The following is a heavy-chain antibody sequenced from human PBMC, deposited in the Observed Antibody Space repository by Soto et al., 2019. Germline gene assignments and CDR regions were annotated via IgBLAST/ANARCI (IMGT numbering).Heavy chain of an antibody. J-gene: IGHJ4*02. CDR2: IYHSGST. Sequence: QLQLQESGPGVVKPSETLSLTCTVSGGSVSSSSYYWGWIRQPPGKGLEWIGTIYHSGSTYYKPSLKSRVTISVDTSKNQFSLKLNSVTAADTAIYYCAREMGGSIDYWGQGTLVTVSS. CDR3: AREMGGSIDY. V-gene: IGHV4-39*01. D-gene: IGHD1-26*01. CDR1: GGSVSSSSYY.